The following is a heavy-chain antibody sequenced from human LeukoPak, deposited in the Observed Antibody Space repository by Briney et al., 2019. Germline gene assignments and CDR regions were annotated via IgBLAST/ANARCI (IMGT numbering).Heavy chain of an antibody. CDR3: ARVRALTVTMIVVVTYFDY. J-gene: IGHJ4*02. Sequence: SETLSLTCTVSGGSISSGDYYWSWIRQPPGKGLEWIGYIYYSGSTYYNPSLKSRVTISVDTSKNQFSLKLSSVTAADTAVYYCARVRALTVTMIVVVTYFDYWGQGTLVTVSS. V-gene: IGHV4-30-4*01. CDR2: IYYSGST. CDR1: GGSISSGDYY. D-gene: IGHD3-22*01.